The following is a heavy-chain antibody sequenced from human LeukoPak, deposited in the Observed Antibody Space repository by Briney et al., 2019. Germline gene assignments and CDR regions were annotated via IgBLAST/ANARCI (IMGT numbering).Heavy chain of an antibody. Sequence: GGSLRLSCTVSGFTVSSNSMSWVRQAPGKGLEWVSFMYSDNTHYSDSVKGRFTISRDNSKNTLYLQMNSLRAEDTALYYCARVREYSSGWYTIDYYYYYMDVWGKGTTVTVSS. CDR3: ARVREYSSGWYTIDYYYYYMDV. D-gene: IGHD6-19*01. CDR2: MYSDNT. CDR1: GFTVSSNS. V-gene: IGHV3-53*01. J-gene: IGHJ6*03.